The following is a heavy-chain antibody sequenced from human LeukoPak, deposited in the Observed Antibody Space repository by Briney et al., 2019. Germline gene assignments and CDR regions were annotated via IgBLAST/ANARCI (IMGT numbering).Heavy chain of an antibody. Sequence: GGSLRLSCAASGFTFSDYAMNWVRQAPGRGLEWVSAVSGSGGITYYADSVKSRFTISRDNSKNTLYLQISSLRAGDTAVYYCAKDRSIGPYHTFDYWGQGTLVIVSS. CDR1: GFTFSDYA. V-gene: IGHV3-23*01. J-gene: IGHJ4*02. D-gene: IGHD3/OR15-3a*01. CDR2: VSGSGGIT. CDR3: AKDRSIGPYHTFDY.